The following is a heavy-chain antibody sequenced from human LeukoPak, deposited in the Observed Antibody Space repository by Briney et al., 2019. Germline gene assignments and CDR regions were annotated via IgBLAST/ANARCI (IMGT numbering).Heavy chain of an antibody. V-gene: IGHV1-18*01. CDR1: GYTFTSYG. Sequence: ASVKVSCKASGYTFTSYGISWVRQAPGQGLEWMGWISAYNGNTNYAQKLQGRVTMTTDTSTSTAYMELRSLRSDDTAVYYCARDDAAPRTVVTRVLDYWGQGTLVTVSS. D-gene: IGHD4-23*01. J-gene: IGHJ4*02. CDR3: ARDDAAPRTVVTRVLDY. CDR2: ISAYNGNT.